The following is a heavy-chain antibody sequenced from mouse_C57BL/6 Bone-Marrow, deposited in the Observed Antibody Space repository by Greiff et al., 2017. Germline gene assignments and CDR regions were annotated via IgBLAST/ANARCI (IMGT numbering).Heavy chain of an antibody. J-gene: IGHJ4*01. CDR3: ARGEFITTVPGYYYAMDY. CDR2: IDPNSGGT. CDR1: GYTFTSYW. D-gene: IGHD1-1*01. V-gene: IGHV1-72*01. Sequence: VQLQQSGAELVKPGASVKLSCKASGYTFTSYWMHWVKQRPGRGLEWIGRIDPNSGGTKYNEKFKSKATLTVDKPASTAYMQLSSLTSEDSAVYYCARGEFITTVPGYYYAMDYWGQGTSVTVSS.